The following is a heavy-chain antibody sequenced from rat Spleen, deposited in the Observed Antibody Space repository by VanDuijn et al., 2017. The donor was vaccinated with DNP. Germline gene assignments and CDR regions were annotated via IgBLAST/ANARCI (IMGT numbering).Heavy chain of an antibody. CDR1: GFTYSNYV. V-gene: IGHV5S13*01. Sequence: EVQLVESGGGLVQPGRSLKLSCAASGFTYSNYVMAWVRQAPTKGLEWVASISTGGGNTYYRDSVKGRFTISKDNAKNTLYLQMDSLRSEDTATYYCAKNIGYTTDYYYVGYVMDAWGQGASVTVSS. D-gene: IGHD1-6*01. CDR2: ISTGGGNT. CDR3: AKNIGYTTDYYYVGYVMDA. J-gene: IGHJ4*01.